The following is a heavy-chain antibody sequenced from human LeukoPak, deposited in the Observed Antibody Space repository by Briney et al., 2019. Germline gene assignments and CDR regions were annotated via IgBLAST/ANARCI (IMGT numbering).Heavy chain of an antibody. J-gene: IGHJ4*02. CDR1: GASISSSSYY. D-gene: IGHD1-26*01. V-gene: IGHV4-39*07. CDR3: ARVLLVGAILDDFDY. CDR2: IYFTGDT. Sequence: SETLSLTCTVSGASISSSSYYWGWIRQPPGKGLEWIGTIYFTGDTYYNPSLKSRATISVDTSREQFSLNLSSVTAADTAVYYCARVLLVGAILDDFDYWGQGTLVTVSS.